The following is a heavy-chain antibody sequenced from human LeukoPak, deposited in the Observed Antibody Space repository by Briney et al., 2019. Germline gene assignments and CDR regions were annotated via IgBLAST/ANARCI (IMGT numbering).Heavy chain of an antibody. CDR1: GFTFSSYG. D-gene: IGHD5-12*01. CDR3: AKDRARAVATILDY. V-gene: IGHV3-30*02. Sequence: SGGSLRLSCAASGFTFSSYGMHWVRQAPGKGLEWVAFIRYDGSNKYYADSVKGRFTISRDNSKNTLYLQMNSLRAEDTAVYYCAKDRARAVATILDYWGQGTLVTVSS. CDR2: IRYDGSNK. J-gene: IGHJ4*02.